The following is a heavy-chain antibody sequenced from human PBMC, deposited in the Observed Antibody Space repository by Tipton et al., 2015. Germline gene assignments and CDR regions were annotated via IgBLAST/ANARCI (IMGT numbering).Heavy chain of an antibody. J-gene: IGHJ4*02. CDR2: VYHSGST. Sequence: TLSLTCTVSGGSITNNTFYWAWIRQPPGKVLGWIGTVYHSGSTYYTPSLKSRVTISVDTSKHQFSLKLSPVTAADTAVYYCARHRSATSDFDLWGQGTLVTVSS. CDR3: ARHRSATSDFDL. V-gene: IGHV4-39*01. CDR1: GGSITNNTFY.